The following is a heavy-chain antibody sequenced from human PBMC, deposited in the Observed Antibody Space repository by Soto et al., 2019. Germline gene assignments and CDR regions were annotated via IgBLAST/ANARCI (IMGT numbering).Heavy chain of an antibody. CDR2: ITPMFGTA. D-gene: IGHD3-22*01. V-gene: IGHV1-69*01. CDR3: ARQFEFDRSGHFYAY. CDR1: GGTFNRNT. Sequence: QVQLVQSGAKVKKPGSSVRISCKASGGTFNRNTISWVRQAPGQGPEWMGGITPMFGTANYAQKFQGRVTISADDSTSTAYMELSRLRSEDTAVFYCARQFEFDRSGHFYAYWGQGTLVIVSS. J-gene: IGHJ4*02.